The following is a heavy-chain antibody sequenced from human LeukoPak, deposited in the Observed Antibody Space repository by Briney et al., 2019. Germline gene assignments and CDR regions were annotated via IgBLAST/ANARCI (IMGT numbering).Heavy chain of an antibody. J-gene: IGHJ5*02. D-gene: IGHD6-13*01. CDR3: ARYSGSWYWFDP. Sequence: SETLSLTCTVSGGSTSSYYWSWIRQPPGKGLEWIGYIYYSGSTNYNPSLKSRVTISVDTSKNQFSLKLSSVTAADTAVYYCARYSGSWYWFDPWGQGTLVTVSS. CDR2: IYYSGST. V-gene: IGHV4-59*08. CDR1: GGSTSSYY.